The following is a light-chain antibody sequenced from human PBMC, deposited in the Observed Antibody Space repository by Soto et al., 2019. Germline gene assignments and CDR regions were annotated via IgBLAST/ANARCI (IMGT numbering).Light chain of an antibody. CDR1: QGIDTS. CDR3: QHYSTVWA. J-gene: IGKJ1*01. CDR2: KAS. V-gene: IGKV1-5*03. Sequence: ILLTQSPSSLSASVGDRVTITCRASQGIDTSLAWYQQKPGKAPKLLIYKASSLESGVPSRFSGSRSGTEFTLTISSLQPDDFATYYCQHYSTVWAFGQGTKVDI.